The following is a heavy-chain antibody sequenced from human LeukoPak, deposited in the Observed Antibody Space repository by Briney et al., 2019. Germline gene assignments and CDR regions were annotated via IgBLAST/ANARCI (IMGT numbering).Heavy chain of an antibody. V-gene: IGHV4-34*01. Sequence: SETLSLTCAVYGGSFSGYYWSWIRQPPGKGLEWIGEINHSGSTNYNPSLKSRVTISVDTSKNQFSLKLSSVTAADTAVYYCARVQGYSGPDVWFDPWGQGTLVTVSS. CDR1: GGSFSGYY. D-gene: IGHD5-12*01. J-gene: IGHJ5*02. CDR3: ARVQGYSGPDVWFDP. CDR2: INHSGST.